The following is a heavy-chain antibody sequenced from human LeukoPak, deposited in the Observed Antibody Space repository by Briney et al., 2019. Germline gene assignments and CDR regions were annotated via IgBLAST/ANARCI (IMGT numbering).Heavy chain of an antibody. CDR2: IYSGGST. CDR3: ARSLQVYYGMDV. CDR1: GFTVSSNY. Sequence: PGGSLRLSCAASGFTVSSNYMSWVRQAPGKGLEWVSVIYSGGSTYYADSVKGRFTISRDNSKNTLYLQMNSLRAEDTAVYYCARSLQVYYGMDVWGQGTTVTVSS. J-gene: IGHJ6*02. V-gene: IGHV3-53*01.